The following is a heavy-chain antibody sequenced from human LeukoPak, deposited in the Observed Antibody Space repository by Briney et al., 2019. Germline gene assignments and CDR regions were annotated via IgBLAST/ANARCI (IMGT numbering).Heavy chain of an antibody. CDR2: IYYSGST. J-gene: IGHJ5*02. CDR1: GGSLSSYY. Sequence: PSETLSLTCTVSGGSLSSYYWSWIRQPPGKGLEWIGYIYYSGSTYYNPSLKSRVTISVDTSKNQFSLKLSSVTAADTAVYYCARDIWFGELFPYNWFDPWGQGTLVTVSS. V-gene: IGHV4-59*12. D-gene: IGHD3-10*01. CDR3: ARDIWFGELFPYNWFDP.